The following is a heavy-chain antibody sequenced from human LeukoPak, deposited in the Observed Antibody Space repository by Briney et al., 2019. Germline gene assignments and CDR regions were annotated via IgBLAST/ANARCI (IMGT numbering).Heavy chain of an antibody. J-gene: IGHJ4*02. Sequence: PGGSLRLSCAASGFTVSSNYMSWVRQPPGKGLEWIGSIYYSGSTYYNPSLKSRVTISVDTSKNQFSLKLSSVTAADTAVYYCARDLPSLKVPHDYGDYDFDYWGQGTLVTVSS. V-gene: IGHV4-39*07. CDR3: ARDLPSLKVPHDYGDYDFDY. D-gene: IGHD4-17*01. CDR1: GFTVSSNY. CDR2: IYYSGST.